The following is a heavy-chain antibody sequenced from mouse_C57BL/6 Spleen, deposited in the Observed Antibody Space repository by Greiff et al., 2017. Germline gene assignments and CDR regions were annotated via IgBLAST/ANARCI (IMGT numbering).Heavy chain of an antibody. D-gene: IGHD1-1*01. CDR3: ARGYYGSIAY. CDR1: GYSFTGYY. V-gene: IGHV1-42*01. J-gene: IGHJ3*01. Sequence: EVQLQQSGPELVKPGASVKISCKASGYSFTGYYMNWVKQSPEKSLEWIGEINPSTGGTTYNQKFKAKATLTVDKSSRTAYMQLRSLTSEDSAVYYCARGYYGSIAYWGQGTLVTVSA. CDR2: INPSTGGT.